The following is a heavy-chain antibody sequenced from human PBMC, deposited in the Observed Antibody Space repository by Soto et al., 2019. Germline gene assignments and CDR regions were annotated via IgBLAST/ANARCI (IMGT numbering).Heavy chain of an antibody. CDR1: GYDMSSRYY. V-gene: IGHV4-38-2*02. CDR3: ARHHTGADREPFLPDWVDP. Sequence: SATLSLTCTVSGYDMSSRYYWGWIRQPPLKGLEWIGSIYHGGSTYYNPSLKSRVTISVDTSKNQFSLKLTSVTAADTAVYYCARHHTGADREPFLPDWVDPWGQGTPVTVSS. J-gene: IGHJ5*02. CDR2: IYHGGST. D-gene: IGHD2-8*02.